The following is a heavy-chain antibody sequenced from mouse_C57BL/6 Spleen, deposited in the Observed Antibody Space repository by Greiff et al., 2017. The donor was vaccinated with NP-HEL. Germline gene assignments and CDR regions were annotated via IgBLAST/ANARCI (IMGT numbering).Heavy chain of an antibody. CDR2: ISSGGSYT. Sequence: EVQRVESGGDLVKPGGSLKLSCAASGFTFSSYGMSWVRQTPDKRLEWVATISSGGSYTYYPDSVKGRFTISRDNAKNTLYLQMSSLKSEDTAMYYCARQDPITTVVALHWYFDVWGTGTTVTVSS. J-gene: IGHJ1*03. CDR1: GFTFSSYG. CDR3: ARQDPITTVVALHWYFDV. D-gene: IGHD1-1*01. V-gene: IGHV5-6*01.